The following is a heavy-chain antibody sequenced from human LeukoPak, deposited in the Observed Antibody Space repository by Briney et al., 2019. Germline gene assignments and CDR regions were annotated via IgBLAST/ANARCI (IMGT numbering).Heavy chain of an antibody. J-gene: IGHJ4*02. D-gene: IGHD5-24*01. V-gene: IGHV3-73*01. Sequence: GGSLRLSCAASGFMFSGSTIHWVRQASGKGLEWVGRIRSRTDNYATVYAASVKGRFTISRDDSKNTAYLQMNSLKTEDTAIYYCTQRDYWGQGTLVTVSS. CDR2: IRSRTDNYAT. CDR1: GFMFSGST. CDR3: TQRDY.